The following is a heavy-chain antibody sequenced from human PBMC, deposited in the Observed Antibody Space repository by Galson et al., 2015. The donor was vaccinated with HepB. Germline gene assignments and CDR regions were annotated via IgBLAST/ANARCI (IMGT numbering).Heavy chain of an antibody. CDR1: GLHFRSYS. CDR2: ISNDGRDQ. CDR3: AREDITIFGVIVGAFDI. Sequence: SLRLSCAASGLHFRSYSMHWVRQAPGKGLEWVAVISNDGRDQNYAESVKGRFTISRDDSKNTVYLQMDNLRNEDTAVYYCAREDITIFGVIVGAFDIWGLGTTVTVSS. D-gene: IGHD3-3*01. J-gene: IGHJ3*02. V-gene: IGHV3-30-3*01.